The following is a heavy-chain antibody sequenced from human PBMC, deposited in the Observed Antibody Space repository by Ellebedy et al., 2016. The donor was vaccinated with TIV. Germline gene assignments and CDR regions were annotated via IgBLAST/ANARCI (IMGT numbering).Heavy chain of an antibody. CDR2: IYYSGST. CDR1: GGSISSDDYY. CDR3: ARRNDYGDYINWFDP. V-gene: IGHV4-39*01. D-gene: IGHD4-17*01. J-gene: IGHJ5*02. Sequence: MPSETLSLTCTVSGGSISSDDYYWGWIRQPPGKGLEWIGTIYYSGSTYYNPSLKSRVTISLDTSKNQFSLKLSSVTAADTAVYYCARRNDYGDYINWFDPWGQGTLVTVSS.